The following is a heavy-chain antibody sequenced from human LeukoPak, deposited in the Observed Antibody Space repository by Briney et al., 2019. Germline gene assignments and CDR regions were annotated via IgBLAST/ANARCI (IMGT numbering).Heavy chain of an antibody. J-gene: IGHJ4*02. CDR3: ASLGPDIVVVPAGPYYFDY. Sequence: SETLSLTCAVSGGSISSSNWWSWVRQPPGKGLECIGEINHSGSTNYNPSLKSRVTISVDTSKNQFSLKLSSVTAADTAVYYCASLGPDIVVVPAGPYYFDYWGQGTLVTVSS. CDR2: INHSGST. V-gene: IGHV4-4*02. D-gene: IGHD2-2*01. CDR1: GGSISSSNW.